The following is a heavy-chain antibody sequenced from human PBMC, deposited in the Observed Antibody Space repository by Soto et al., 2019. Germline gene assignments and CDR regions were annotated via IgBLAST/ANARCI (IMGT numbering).Heavy chain of an antibody. CDR3: TRGPPRVQWFDP. Sequence: TLSLTCTVSGGAVSSGTYYWSWIRQPPGKGLEWIGHIYLTGSTNYNPSLKSRVTMSLDTSRNQFSLKLSSVTAAGTAVYYCTRGPPRVQWFDPWGLGTLVTV. V-gene: IGHV4-61*01. CDR2: IYLTGST. CDR1: GGAVSSGTYY. J-gene: IGHJ5*02.